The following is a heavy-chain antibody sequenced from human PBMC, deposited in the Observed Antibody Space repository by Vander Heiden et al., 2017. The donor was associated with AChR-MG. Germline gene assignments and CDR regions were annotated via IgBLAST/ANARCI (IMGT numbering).Heavy chain of an antibody. J-gene: IGHJ4*02. CDR2: ISGRGGST. CDR3: ANRIADF. Sequence: EVQLLESGGGLVQPGGSLRLSCAASGFTFSSYAMSWVRQAPGKGLEWVSAISGRGGSTYYADSVKGRFTSARDNSKNTMYMKMNSLRAEDTAGYYCANRIADFWGQVTLITVSS. CDR1: GFTFSSYA. D-gene: IGHD2-15*01. V-gene: IGHV3-23*01.